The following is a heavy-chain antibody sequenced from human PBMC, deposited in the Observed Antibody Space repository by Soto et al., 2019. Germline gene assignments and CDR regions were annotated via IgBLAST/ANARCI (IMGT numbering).Heavy chain of an antibody. D-gene: IGHD2-21*01. CDR1: GVSIGIYY. CDR3: AVDYGGNSFDY. J-gene: IGHJ4*02. V-gene: IGHV4-4*07. CDR2: IYTSEST. Sequence: SETLSLTCTVSGVSIGIYYWSWIRQPAGKGLEWIGRIYTSESTNYNPSLKSRVTMSVDTSKNRFSLKLRSVTAADTAVYYCAVDYGGNSFDYWGQGSLVTVSS.